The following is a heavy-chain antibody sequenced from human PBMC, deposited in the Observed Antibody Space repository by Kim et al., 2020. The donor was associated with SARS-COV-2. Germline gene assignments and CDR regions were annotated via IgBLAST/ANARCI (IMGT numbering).Heavy chain of an antibody. V-gene: IGHV3-30*18. J-gene: IGHJ4*02. CDR3: AKDGAGYSYGYSQYYFDY. CDR2: ISYDGSNK. Sequence: GGSLRLSCAASGFTFSSYGMHWVRQAPGKGLEWVAVISYDGSNKYYADSVKGRFTISRDNSKNTLYLQMNSLRAEDTAVYYCAKDGAGYSYGYSQYYFDYWGQGTLVTVSS. D-gene: IGHD5-18*01. CDR1: GFTFSSYG.